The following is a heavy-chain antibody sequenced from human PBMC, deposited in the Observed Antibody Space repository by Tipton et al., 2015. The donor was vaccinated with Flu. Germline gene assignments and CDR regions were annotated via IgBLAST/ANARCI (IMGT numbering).Heavy chain of an antibody. CDR1: GFTYSSYA. D-gene: IGHD6-13*01. J-gene: IGHJ4*02. CDR3: AKAWSTGWYYFDS. V-gene: IGHV3-23*01. Sequence: SLRLSCAASGFTYSSYAMSWVRQAPGKGLEWVSGISTSSGNTYYADSVKGRFTISRDNSKNTLYLQMNSLRAEDTAVYYCAKAWSTGWYYFDSWGQGTLVTVSS. CDR2: ISTSSGNT.